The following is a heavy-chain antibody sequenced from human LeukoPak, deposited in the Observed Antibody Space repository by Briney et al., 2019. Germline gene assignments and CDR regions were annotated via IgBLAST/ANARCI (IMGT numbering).Heavy chain of an antibody. CDR1: AFTFSSYG. J-gene: IGHJ4*02. Sequence: GGSLRLSCAASAFTFSSYGMHWVRQAPGKGLEWVAFIRYDGSNKYYADSVKGRFTISRDNSKNTLYLQMNSLRAEDTAVYYCAKDRTVTRPFDYWGQGTLVTVSS. CDR2: IRYDGSNK. V-gene: IGHV3-30*02. D-gene: IGHD4-11*01. CDR3: AKDRTVTRPFDY.